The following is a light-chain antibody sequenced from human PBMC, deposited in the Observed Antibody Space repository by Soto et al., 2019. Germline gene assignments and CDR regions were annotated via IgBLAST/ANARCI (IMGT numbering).Light chain of an antibody. CDR3: CSNGSGSTFWV. V-gene: IGLV2-23*01. CDR2: EGS. J-gene: IGLJ3*02. Sequence: QSVLTQPASVSGSPGQSITLSCTGTSSDVGSYNLVSWYQQHPGKAPRLMIYEGSMRPSGVSNRFSGSKSGNTASLTISGLQADDEADYYCCSNGSGSTFWVFGGGTKVTVL. CDR1: SSDVGSYNL.